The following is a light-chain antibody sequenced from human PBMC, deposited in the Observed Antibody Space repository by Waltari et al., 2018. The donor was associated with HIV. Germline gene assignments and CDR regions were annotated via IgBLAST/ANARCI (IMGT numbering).Light chain of an antibody. V-gene: IGLV2-23*02. CDR1: STDVGNYTL. Sequence: QSALTQPASVSGSPGQSITISCSGTSTDVGNYTLVSWYQQHPARAPKLIIYEVTKWPSGVSHSFSGSKSGNTASLTISGLQADDEADYYCCAFAGANTWVFGGGTKLIVL. J-gene: IGLJ3*02. CDR2: EVT. CDR3: CAFAGANTWV.